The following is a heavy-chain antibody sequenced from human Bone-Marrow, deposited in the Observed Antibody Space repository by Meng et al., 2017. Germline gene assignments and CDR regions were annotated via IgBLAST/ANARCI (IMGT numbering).Heavy chain of an antibody. Sequence: QVQLQESVPGLVKPSQTLSLTCPVSGGSISRGGYYWSWIRQHPGKGLEWIGYVYYSGTTDYNPSLKSRVTISADTSKNQFSLKLSAVTAADTAVYYCASTYYYDSTGPNWFGPWGQGTLVTVSS. J-gene: IGHJ5*02. CDR2: VYYSGTT. CDR3: ASTYYYDSTGPNWFGP. CDR1: GGSISRGGYY. D-gene: IGHD3-22*01. V-gene: IGHV4-31*03.